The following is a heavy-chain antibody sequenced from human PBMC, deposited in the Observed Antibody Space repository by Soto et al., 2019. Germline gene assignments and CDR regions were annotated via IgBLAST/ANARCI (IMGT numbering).Heavy chain of an antibody. CDR3: TSSMPGTTSSAY. CDR2: AIDNGNSYST. CDR1: GFTFSDYD. D-gene: IGHD1-7*01. J-gene: IGHJ4*02. Sequence: EVQLVESGGGLVQPGGSLRLSCAGSGFTFSDYDIDWVRQAPGKGLEWVGDAIDNGNSYSTDYAASVKGRFTVSRDASKTSLYLQMNSLKTVDTALYYCTSSMPGTTSSAYWGQGTLVTVSS. V-gene: IGHV3-72*01.